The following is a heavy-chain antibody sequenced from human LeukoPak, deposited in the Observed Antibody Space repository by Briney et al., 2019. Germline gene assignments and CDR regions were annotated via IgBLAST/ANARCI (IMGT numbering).Heavy chain of an antibody. CDR2: ISESGDST. CDR3: AKVTGTYYYGSGSYYPLGY. V-gene: IGHV3-23*01. J-gene: IGHJ4*02. D-gene: IGHD3-10*01. Sequence: AGGSLRLSCAASGFTFSSYALNWVRQAPGKGLEWVSAISESGDSTYYADSVKGRFTISRDNSQNTFYLQMNSLRADDTAVYFCAKVTGTYYYGSGSYYPLGYWGQGTLVTVSS. CDR1: GFTFSSYA.